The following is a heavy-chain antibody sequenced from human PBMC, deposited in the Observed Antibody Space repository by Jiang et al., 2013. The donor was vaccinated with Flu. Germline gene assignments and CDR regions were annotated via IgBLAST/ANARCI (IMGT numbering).Heavy chain of an antibody. CDR2: VRYDGSNK. CDR3: AKGPYCSSITCASLPIDY. J-gene: IGHJ4*02. V-gene: IGHV3-30*02. D-gene: IGHD2-2*01. Sequence: VQLLESGGGVVQPGGSLRLSCAASGFTFSSYGMHWVRQAPGKGLEWMAFVRYDGSNKYYADSVKGRFTISRDNSKNTLYLQMNSLRAEDTAVYYCAKGPYCSSITCASLPIDYWGQGALVTVSS. CDR1: GFTFSSYG.